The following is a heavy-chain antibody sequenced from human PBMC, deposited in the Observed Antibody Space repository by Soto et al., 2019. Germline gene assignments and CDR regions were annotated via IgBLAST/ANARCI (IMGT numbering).Heavy chain of an antibody. CDR1: EYTFSNFW. CDR3: ARREYHHDFQY. J-gene: IGHJ4*01. Sequence: PGESLKISCKGSEYTFSNFWIAWVRQMPGKGLEWMGSIYPGDSDVKYSPSFQGQVTISVDRSLNTAYLQWDSLKASDTGKYFRARREYHHDFQYWGQGTLVTVSS. CDR2: IYPGDSDV. V-gene: IGHV5-51*01.